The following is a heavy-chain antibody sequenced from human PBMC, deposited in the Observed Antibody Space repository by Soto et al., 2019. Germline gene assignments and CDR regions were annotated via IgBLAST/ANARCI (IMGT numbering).Heavy chain of an antibody. CDR1: GYTFTSYG. J-gene: IGHJ4*02. Sequence: QVQLVQSGAEVKKPGASVKVSCKASGYTFTSYGISWVRQAPGQGLEGMGWISAYNGNTNYAQKLQGRVTMTTDTTPSTAYMGVGGLGSEETAVYYCARGGGYSSSWYLGYWGQGTLVTVSS. CDR3: ARGGGYSSSWYLGY. D-gene: IGHD6-13*01. CDR2: ISAYNGNT. V-gene: IGHV1-18*01.